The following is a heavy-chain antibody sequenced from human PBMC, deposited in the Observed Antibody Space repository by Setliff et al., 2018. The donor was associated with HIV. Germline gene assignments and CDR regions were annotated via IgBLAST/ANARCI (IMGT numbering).Heavy chain of an antibody. Sequence: ASVKVSCKASGGTFRSYAFSWVRQAPGQGLEWMGRIIPIFGTTNYAQKFQGRVTITADESTSTAYMELSRLSSDDTALYYCTRDVRYDFGSDYWGQGTMVTVSS. CDR1: GGTFRSYA. V-gene: IGHV1-69*13. D-gene: IGHD3-3*01. CDR3: TRDVRYDFGSDY. J-gene: IGHJ4*02. CDR2: IIPIFGTT.